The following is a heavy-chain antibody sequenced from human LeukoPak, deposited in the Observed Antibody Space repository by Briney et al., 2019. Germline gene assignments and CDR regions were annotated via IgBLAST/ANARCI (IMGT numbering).Heavy chain of an antibody. Sequence: GGSLRLSCAASGFNFSSYGMHWVRQAPGKGLEWVAVISYDGSKKYYADSVKGRFTISRDNSKNTLYLQMKSLRAEDTAVYYCAKEWHSSSWLDYWGQGTLVTVYS. CDR3: AKEWHSSSWLDY. CDR1: GFNFSSYG. V-gene: IGHV3-30*18. CDR2: ISYDGSKK. J-gene: IGHJ4*02. D-gene: IGHD6-13*01.